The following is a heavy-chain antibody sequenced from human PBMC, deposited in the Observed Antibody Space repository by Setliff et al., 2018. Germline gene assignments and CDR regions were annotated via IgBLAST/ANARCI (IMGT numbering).Heavy chain of an antibody. CDR3: ARYDSSGYSENYYFDY. Sequence: SLTCSVSGDSMSFSYWSWIRQPPGKGLEWIGYIYYSGSTDSHPSLKSRVTMFVDTSKNQFSLMLYSVTAADTAIYYCARYDSSGYSENYYFDYWGQGTLVTVSS. J-gene: IGHJ4*02. V-gene: IGHV4-59*12. D-gene: IGHD3-22*01. CDR2: IYYSGST. CDR1: GDSMSFSY.